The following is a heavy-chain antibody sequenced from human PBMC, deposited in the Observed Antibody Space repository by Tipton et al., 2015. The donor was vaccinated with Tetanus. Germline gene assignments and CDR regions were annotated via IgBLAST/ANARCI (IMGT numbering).Heavy chain of an antibody. Sequence: SLRLSCAASGFTFDDYAMHWVRQAPGKGLEWVSGISWNSGSIGYADSVKGRFTISRDNAKNSLYLQMNSLRAEDTALYYCAKGPHSMVRGAVGYWGQGTLVTVSS. D-gene: IGHD3-10*01. CDR3: AKGPHSMVRGAVGY. V-gene: IGHV3-9*01. J-gene: IGHJ4*02. CDR2: ISWNSGSI. CDR1: GFTFDDYA.